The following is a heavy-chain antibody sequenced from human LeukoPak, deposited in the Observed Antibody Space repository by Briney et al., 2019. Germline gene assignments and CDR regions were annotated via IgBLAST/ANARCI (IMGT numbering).Heavy chain of an antibody. CDR1: GYTFTSYG. V-gene: IGHV1-18*01. J-gene: IGHJ6*03. CDR3: AREALKVRGVYSHYYYYMDV. CDR2: ISAYNGNT. D-gene: IGHD3-10*01. Sequence: ASVKVSCKASGYTFTSYGISWVRQAPGQGLEWMGWISAYNGNTNYAQKLQGRVTMTTDTSTSTAYMELRSLRSDDTAVYYCAREALKVRGVYSHYYYYMDVWGKGTTVTVSS.